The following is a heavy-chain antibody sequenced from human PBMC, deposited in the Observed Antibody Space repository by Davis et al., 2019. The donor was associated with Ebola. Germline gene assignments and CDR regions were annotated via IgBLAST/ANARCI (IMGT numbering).Heavy chain of an antibody. J-gene: IGHJ4*02. D-gene: IGHD5-12*01. Sequence: ASVKVSCKASGYTFNLYGISWVRQAPGQGLEWMGWISAYNGNTNYAQRFQDRVTMTTDTSTNTAYMEVRGLRSDDTAVYYCARDRFRGLRAIDYWGQGTLVTVSS. V-gene: IGHV1-18*01. CDR3: ARDRFRGLRAIDY. CDR2: ISAYNGNT. CDR1: GYTFNLYG.